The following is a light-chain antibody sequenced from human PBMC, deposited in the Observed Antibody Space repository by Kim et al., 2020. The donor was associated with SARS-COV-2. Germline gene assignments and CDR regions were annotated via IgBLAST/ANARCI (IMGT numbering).Light chain of an antibody. CDR1: QSISSW. CDR2: DAS. Sequence: ASVGDRVTITCRASQSISSWLAWYQQKPGKAPQLLIYDASSLESGVPSRFSGSGSGTEFTLTISSLQPDDFATYYCQQYNSYSGTFGQGTKVEIK. J-gene: IGKJ1*01. CDR3: QQYNSYSGT. V-gene: IGKV1-5*01.